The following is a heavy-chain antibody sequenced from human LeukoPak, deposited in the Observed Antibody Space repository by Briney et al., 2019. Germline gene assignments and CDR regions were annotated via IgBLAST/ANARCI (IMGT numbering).Heavy chain of an antibody. CDR2: ISSSSSYI. CDR3: ARDCSSGWFDYSDF. Sequence: GGSLRLSCAASGFTFSSYSMNWVRQAPGKGLEWVSSISSSSSYIYYADSVKGRFTISRDNAKNSLYLQMNSLRAEDTAVYYCARDCSSGWFDYSDFWGQGTLVTVSS. V-gene: IGHV3-21*01. D-gene: IGHD6-19*01. CDR1: GFTFSSYS. J-gene: IGHJ4*02.